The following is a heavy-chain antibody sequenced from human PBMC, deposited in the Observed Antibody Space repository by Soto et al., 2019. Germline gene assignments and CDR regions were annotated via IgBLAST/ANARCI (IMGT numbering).Heavy chain of an antibody. CDR3: ARAPVGLDTISYFDY. D-gene: IGHD3-3*01. V-gene: IGHV4-30-4*01. CDR2: IYNGGST. J-gene: IGHJ4*02. CDR1: GVSVSSVGFH. Sequence: SETLSLTCTVSGVSVSSVGFHWAWLRRPPGKGLEWIVYIYNGGSTYYKPSLERRMLMSLDATRNHYSLRLTSVTAAETAVYFCARAPVGLDTISYFDYWGQGKLVTAS.